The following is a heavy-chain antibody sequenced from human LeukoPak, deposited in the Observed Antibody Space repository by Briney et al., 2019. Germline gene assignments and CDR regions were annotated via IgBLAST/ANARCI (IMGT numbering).Heavy chain of an antibody. CDR2: IWYDGSNK. J-gene: IGHJ4*02. CDR3: ARGSSLDY. V-gene: IGHV3-33*01. D-gene: IGHD6-13*01. Sequence: GGSLRLSCVGSGFTFRSYGMHWVRQAPGKGLEWVAVIWYDGSNKYYADSVKGRFTISRDNSKNTLYLQMNSLRAEDTAVYYCARGSSLDYWGQGTLVTVSS. CDR1: GFTFRSYG.